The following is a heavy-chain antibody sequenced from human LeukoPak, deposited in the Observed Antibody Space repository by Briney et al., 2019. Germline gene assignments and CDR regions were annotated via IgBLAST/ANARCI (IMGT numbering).Heavy chain of an antibody. CDR3: AKETYHFDPGSTGGAFDI. V-gene: IGHV3-23*01. CDR2: ISGNGGST. CDR1: GFTFSSHT. Sequence: GGSLRLSCAASGFTFSSHTMSWVRQAPGKGLEWVSSISGNGGSTYYADSVKGRFTISRDNSKNTLYVQMNSLRAEDTAVYYCAKETYHFDPGSTGGAFDIWGQGTMVTVSS. J-gene: IGHJ3*02. D-gene: IGHD3-10*01.